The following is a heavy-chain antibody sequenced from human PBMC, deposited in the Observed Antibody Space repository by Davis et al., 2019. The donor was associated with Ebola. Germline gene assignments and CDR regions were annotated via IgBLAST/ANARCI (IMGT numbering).Heavy chain of an antibody. V-gene: IGHV3-48*04. CDR3: ARSSRYSSGWYHDWFDP. CDR1: GFTFSSYA. D-gene: IGHD6-19*01. CDR2: ISSSSSTI. Sequence: GESLKISCAASGFTFSSYAMHWVRQAPGKGLEWVSYISSSSSTIYYADSVKGRFTISRDNAKSSLYLQMNSLRAEDTAVYYCARSSRYSSGWYHDWFDPWGQGTRVTVSS. J-gene: IGHJ5*02.